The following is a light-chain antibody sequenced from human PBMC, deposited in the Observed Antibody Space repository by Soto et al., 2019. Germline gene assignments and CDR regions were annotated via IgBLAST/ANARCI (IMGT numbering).Light chain of an antibody. V-gene: IGKV1-33*01. CDR3: QQYDNLPPYT. Sequence: DIQMTQSPSSLSASVGDRVTITCQASRDISVYLNWYQQKPGKPPKLLVYDASNLQTGVPSRFSGSGTGTQFTFTISSLQPEDFATYYCQQYDNLPPYTFGQGTKVEL. CDR2: DAS. CDR1: RDISVY. J-gene: IGKJ2*01.